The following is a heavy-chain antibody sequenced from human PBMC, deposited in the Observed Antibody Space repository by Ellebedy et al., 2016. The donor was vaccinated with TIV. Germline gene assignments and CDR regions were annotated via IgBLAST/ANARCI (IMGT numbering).Heavy chain of an antibody. CDR3: AGGPLGYCSSTSCYDYYYYYMDV. V-gene: IGHV3-21*01. D-gene: IGHD2-2*01. CDR2: ISSSSSYI. J-gene: IGHJ6*03. Sequence: GESLKISXAASGFSFSSYSMNWVRQAPGKGLEWVSSISSSSSYIYYADSVKGRFTISRDNAKNSLYLQMNSLRAEDTAVYYCAGGPLGYCSSTSCYDYYYYYMDVWGKGTTVTVSS. CDR1: GFSFSSYS.